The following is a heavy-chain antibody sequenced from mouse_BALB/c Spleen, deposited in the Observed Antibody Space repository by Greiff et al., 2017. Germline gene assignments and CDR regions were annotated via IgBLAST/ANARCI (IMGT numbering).Heavy chain of an antibody. CDR2: IWTGGGT. V-gene: IGHV2-9-2*01. J-gene: IGHJ3*01. CDR1: GFSFTSYD. Sequence: VKLVESGPGLVAPSQSLSITCTVSGFSFTSYDISWIRQPPGKGLEWLGVIWTGGGTNYNSAFMSRLSISKDNSKSQVFLKMNSLQTDDTAIYYCVRSHYDYDGWFAYWGQGTLVTVSA. CDR3: VRSHYDYDGWFAY. D-gene: IGHD2-4*01.